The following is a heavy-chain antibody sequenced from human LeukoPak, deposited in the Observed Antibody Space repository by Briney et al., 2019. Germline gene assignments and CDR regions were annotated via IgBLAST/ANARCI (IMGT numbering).Heavy chain of an antibody. Sequence: GGSLRLSCAASGFTFSSYSMNWVRQAPGKGLEWVSSISSSSSYIYYADSVKGRFTISRDNAKNSLYLQMNSLRAEDTAVYYCAKDPNITIFGGLEYYFDYWGQGTLVTVSS. CDR2: ISSSSSYI. V-gene: IGHV3-21*04. D-gene: IGHD3-3*01. CDR3: AKDPNITIFGGLEYYFDY. J-gene: IGHJ4*02. CDR1: GFTFSSYS.